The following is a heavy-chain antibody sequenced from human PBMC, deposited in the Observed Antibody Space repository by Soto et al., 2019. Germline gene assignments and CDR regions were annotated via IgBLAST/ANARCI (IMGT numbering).Heavy chain of an antibody. V-gene: IGHV4-30-4*01. CDR3: ARDHYDILTGYYPSSYFDY. J-gene: IGHJ4*02. Sequence: SETLSLTCTVSGGSISSGDYYWSWIRQPPGRGLEWIGYIYYSGSTYYNPSLKSRVTISVDTSKNQFSLKLSSVTAADTAVYYCARDHYDILTGYYPSSYFDYWGQGTLVTVSS. D-gene: IGHD3-9*01. CDR2: IYYSGST. CDR1: GGSISSGDYY.